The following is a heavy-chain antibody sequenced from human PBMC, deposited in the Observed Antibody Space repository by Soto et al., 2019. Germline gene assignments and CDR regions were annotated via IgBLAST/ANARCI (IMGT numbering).Heavy chain of an antibody. J-gene: IGHJ5*02. V-gene: IGHV4-31*03. CDR1: GGSISTGDCY. CDR3: ARGEYYDILTGYYKGHWFDP. D-gene: IGHD3-9*01. CDR2: MYYSGTT. Sequence: SETLSLTCTVSGGSISTGDCYWSWIRQHPEKGLEWIGYMYYSGTTYYNPSLRSRVTMSADTSKNQFSLRLDSVTAADTAVYYCARGEYYDILTGYYKGHWFDPWGQGTLVTVSS.